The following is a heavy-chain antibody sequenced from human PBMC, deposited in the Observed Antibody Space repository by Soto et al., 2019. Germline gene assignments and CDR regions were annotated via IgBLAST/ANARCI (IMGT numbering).Heavy chain of an antibody. CDR2: IYSGGST. V-gene: IGHV3-66*01. CDR1: GFTVSSNY. D-gene: IGHD6-6*01. CDR3: ARAQGKGSSRAYGMDV. J-gene: IGHJ6*02. Sequence: EVQLVESGGGLVQPGGSLRLSCAASGFTVSSNYMSWVRQAPGKGLEWVSVIYSGGSTYYADSVKGRFTISRDNSKNTLYRQMNRLRAEDTAVYYCARAQGKGSSRAYGMDVWGQGTTVTVSS.